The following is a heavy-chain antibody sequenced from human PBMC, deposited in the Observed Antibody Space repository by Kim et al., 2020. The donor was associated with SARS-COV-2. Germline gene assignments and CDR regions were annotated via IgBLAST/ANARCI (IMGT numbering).Heavy chain of an antibody. CDR3: ASQITIFASMGKALDY. Sequence: GGSLRLSCAASGFTFSSYSMNWVCQAPGKGLEWVSSISSSSSYIYYADSVKGRFTISRDNAKNSLYLQMNSLRAEDTAVYYCASQITIFASMGKALDYWGQGTLVTVSS. CDR1: GFTFSSYS. D-gene: IGHD3-3*01. V-gene: IGHV3-21*01. J-gene: IGHJ4*02. CDR2: ISSSSSYI.